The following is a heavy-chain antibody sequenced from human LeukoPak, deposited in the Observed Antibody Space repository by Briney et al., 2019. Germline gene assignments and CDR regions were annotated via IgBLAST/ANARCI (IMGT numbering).Heavy chain of an antibody. CDR3: ARGGGDRPDLGLDY. J-gene: IGHJ4*02. CDR2: MYSGGST. CDR1: GFTVSSNY. V-gene: IGHV3-66*02. Sequence: GGSLRLSCAASGFTVSSNYMSCVRQAPGKGLEWVSVMYSGGSTYYADSVKGRFTISRDNSKNTLYLQMNSLRAEDTAVYYCARGGGDRPDLGLDYWGQGTLVTVSS. D-gene: IGHD3-16*01.